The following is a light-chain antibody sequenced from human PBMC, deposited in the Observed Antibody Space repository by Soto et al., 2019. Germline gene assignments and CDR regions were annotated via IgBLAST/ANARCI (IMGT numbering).Light chain of an antibody. CDR2: DVS. CDR3: SSYTSSSTHVV. V-gene: IGLV2-14*01. Sequence: QSALTQPASVSGSPGQSITISCTGTSSDVGGYNYVSWYQQHPGKAPKLMIYDVSNRPSGVSDRFSGSKSGNTASLTISGLPAEDAAAYCCSSYTSSSTHVVFGGGTKLTVL. J-gene: IGLJ2*01. CDR1: SSDVGGYNY.